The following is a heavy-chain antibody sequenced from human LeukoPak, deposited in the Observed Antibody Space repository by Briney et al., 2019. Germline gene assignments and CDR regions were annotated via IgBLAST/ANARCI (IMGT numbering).Heavy chain of an antibody. CDR2: IYTSGST. D-gene: IGHD1-20*01. CDR1: GGSFSGYY. Sequence: SETLSLTCAVYGGSFSGYYWSWIRQPAGKGLEWIGRIYTSGSTNYNPSLKSRVTMSVDTSKNQFSLKLSSVTAADTAVYYCARANWNLAPQGAFDIWGQGTMVTVSS. CDR3: ARANWNLAPQGAFDI. J-gene: IGHJ3*02. V-gene: IGHV4-59*10.